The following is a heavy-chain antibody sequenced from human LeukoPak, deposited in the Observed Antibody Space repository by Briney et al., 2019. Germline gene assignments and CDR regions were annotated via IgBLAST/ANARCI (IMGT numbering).Heavy chain of an antibody. CDR3: ARDKPSAAGTGAFDI. V-gene: IGHV3-21*01. CDR1: GFTVSSYS. D-gene: IGHD6-13*01. CDR2: ISSSSSYI. J-gene: IGHJ3*02. Sequence: GGSLRLSCAASGFTVSSYSMNLVRQATGKGLEWVSSISSSSSYIYYADSVKGRFTISRDNAKNSLYLQMNSLRAEDTAVYYCARDKPSAAGTGAFDIWGQGTMVTVSS.